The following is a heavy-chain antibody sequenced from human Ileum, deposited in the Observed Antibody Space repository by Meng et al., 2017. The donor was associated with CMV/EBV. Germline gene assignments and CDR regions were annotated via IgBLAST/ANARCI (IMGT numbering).Heavy chain of an antibody. J-gene: IGHJ4*02. V-gene: IGHV6-1*01. CDR3: TYGWPLKY. CDR1: DSVSISTES. CDR2: TWYGSKWYY. D-gene: IGHD3-10*01. Sequence: QVQLTQSGPGLVKPSQTLSRTCAGDSVSISTESWNWIRQSPSRGLEWLGRTWYGSKWYYEYAVSVKSRITIIPDTSQNQISLQLNSVTPDDTAVYYCTYGWPLKYWGQGSLVTVSS.